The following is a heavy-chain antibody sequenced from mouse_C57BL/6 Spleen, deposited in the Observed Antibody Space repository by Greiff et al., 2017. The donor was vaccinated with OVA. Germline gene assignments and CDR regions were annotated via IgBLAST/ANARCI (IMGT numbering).Heavy chain of an antibody. J-gene: IGHJ2*01. CDR2: IYPGNSDT. CDR1: GYTFTSYW. V-gene: IGHV1-5*01. D-gene: IGHD2-5*01. Sequence: VQLKESGTVLARPGASVKMSCKTSGYTFTSYWMHWVKQRPGQGLEWIGAIYPGNSDTSYNQKFKGKAKLTAVTSASTAYMELSSLTNEDSAVYYCTTNLYYSKPKGVGYWGQGTTLTVSS. CDR3: TTNLYYSKPKGVGY.